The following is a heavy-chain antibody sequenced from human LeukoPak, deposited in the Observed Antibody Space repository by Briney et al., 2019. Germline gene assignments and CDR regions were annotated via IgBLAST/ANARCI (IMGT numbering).Heavy chain of an antibody. CDR1: GFTFSTYV. CDR3: AKDPPTVVSNAFHI. CDR2: ISGSGGTT. D-gene: IGHD4-11*01. Sequence: GESLTLSCAAPGFTFSTYVMNWVRQAPGKGLEWVSSISGSGGTTYYADSVKGRFTISRDNSKNTLYLQMNSLRGDDTAVYSCAKDPPTVVSNAFHIWGQGTMVTVS. V-gene: IGHV3-23*01. J-gene: IGHJ3*02.